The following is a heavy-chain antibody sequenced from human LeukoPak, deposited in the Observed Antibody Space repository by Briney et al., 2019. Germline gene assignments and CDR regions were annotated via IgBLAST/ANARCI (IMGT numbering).Heavy chain of an antibody. CDR1: GGSISSYPISSYS. CDR2: IYYSGST. V-gene: IGHV4-61*01. Sequence: SETLSLTCTVSGGSISSYPISSYSWSWIRQPPGRGLEWVGYIYYSGSTTYNPSLKSRLTISLDTSKNQFSLKLSSVTAADTAVYYCAGDYSSASYRFDYWGQGTLVSVSP. D-gene: IGHD3-10*01. J-gene: IGHJ4*02. CDR3: AGDYSSASYRFDY.